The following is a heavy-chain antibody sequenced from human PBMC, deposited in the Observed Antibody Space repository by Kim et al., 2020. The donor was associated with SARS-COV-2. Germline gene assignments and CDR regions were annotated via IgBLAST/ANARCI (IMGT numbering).Heavy chain of an antibody. J-gene: IGHJ4*02. CDR1: GFTFSSYS. CDR2: ISSSSSYI. CDR3: ARGRNQWLATSGDYY. V-gene: IGHV3-21*01. Sequence: GGSLRLSCAASGFTFSSYSMNWVRQAPGKGLEWVSSISSSSSYIYYADSVKGRFTISRYNAKNSLYLQMNSLRAEDTAVYYCARGRNQWLATSGDYYWGQGTLVTVSS. D-gene: IGHD6-19*01.